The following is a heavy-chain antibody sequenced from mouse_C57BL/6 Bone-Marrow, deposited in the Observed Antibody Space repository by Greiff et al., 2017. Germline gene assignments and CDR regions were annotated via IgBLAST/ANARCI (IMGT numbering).Heavy chain of an antibody. V-gene: IGHV1-69*01. Sequence: QVQLQQPGAELVMPGASVKLSCKASGYTFTSYWMHWVKQRPGQGLEWIGEIDPSDSYTNYNQKFKGKSTLTVDKSSSTAYMQLSSLTSEDSAFYYCARDWDKNFDYWGQGTTLTVSS. CDR2: IDPSDSYT. J-gene: IGHJ2*01. CDR3: ARDWDKNFDY. D-gene: IGHD4-1*01. CDR1: GYTFTSYW.